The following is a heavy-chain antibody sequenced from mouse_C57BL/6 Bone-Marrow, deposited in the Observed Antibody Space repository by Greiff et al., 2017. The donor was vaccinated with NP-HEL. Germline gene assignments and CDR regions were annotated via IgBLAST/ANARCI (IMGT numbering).Heavy chain of an antibody. D-gene: IGHD1-1*01. CDR3: ARSDGSSWGYAMDY. CDR1: GYTFTSYW. CDR2: IDPSDSYT. V-gene: IGHV1-69*01. J-gene: IGHJ4*01. Sequence: QVQLQQPGAELVMPGASVKLSCKASGYTFTSYWMHWVKQRPGQGLEWIGEIDPSDSYTNYNQKFKGKSTLTVDKSSSTAYMQLSSLTSEDSAVYYCARSDGSSWGYAMDYGGQGTSVTVSS.